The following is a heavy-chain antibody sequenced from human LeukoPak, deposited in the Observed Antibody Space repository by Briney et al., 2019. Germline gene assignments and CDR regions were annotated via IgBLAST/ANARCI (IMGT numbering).Heavy chain of an antibody. CDR1: GGSFNNYY. Sequence: PSETLSLTCAVYGGSFNNYYWSWIRQPPGTGLEWIGEINHSGSTKYNPSLKSRVTISVDTSKNQLSLKLTSVTAADTAVYYCARGTGFGVVFNYYQYYMDVWGKGTTVTASS. D-gene: IGHD3-3*01. J-gene: IGHJ6*03. V-gene: IGHV4-34*01. CDR3: ARGTGFGVVFNYYQYYMDV. CDR2: INHSGST.